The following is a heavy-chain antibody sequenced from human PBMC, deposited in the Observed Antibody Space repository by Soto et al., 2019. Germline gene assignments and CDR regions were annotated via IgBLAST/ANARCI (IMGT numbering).Heavy chain of an antibody. V-gene: IGHV3-23*01. D-gene: IGHD6-13*01. J-gene: IGHJ3*02. Sequence: QPGGSLRLSCAAFGFTFSSYVMSWVRQATGKGLEWVSIIGGSGSSTYYADSVKGRFTISRDNSKNTLYLQMNSLRAEDTAVYYCARNLIAAAGTGSHDAFDIWGQGTMVTVSS. CDR3: ARNLIAAAGTGSHDAFDI. CDR2: IGGSGSST. CDR1: GFTFSSYV.